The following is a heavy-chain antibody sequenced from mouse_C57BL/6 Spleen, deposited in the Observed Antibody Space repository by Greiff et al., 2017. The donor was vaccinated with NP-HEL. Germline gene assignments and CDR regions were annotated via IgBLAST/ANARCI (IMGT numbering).Heavy chain of an antibody. Sequence: LVESGPELVKPGASVKISCKASGYSFTDYNMNWVKQSNGKSLEWIGVINPNYGTTSYNQKFKGKATLTVDQSSSTAYMQLNSLTSEDSAVYYCARHDHDGGYYAMDYWGQGTSVTVSS. CDR2: INPNYGTT. V-gene: IGHV1-39*01. CDR3: ARHDHDGGYYAMDY. CDR1: GYSFTDYN. J-gene: IGHJ4*01. D-gene: IGHD2-4*01.